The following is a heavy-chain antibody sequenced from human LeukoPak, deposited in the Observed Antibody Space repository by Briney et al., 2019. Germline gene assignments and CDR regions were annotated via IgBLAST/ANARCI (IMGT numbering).Heavy chain of an antibody. CDR1: GGSFSGYY. V-gene: IGHV4-34*01. Sequence: SETLSLTCAVYGGSFSGYYWSWIRQPPGKGLEWIGEINHSGSTNYNPSLKSRVTISVDTSKNQFSLKLSSVTAADTAVYYCARGYYYDSSGYYLDYWGQGTLVTASS. CDR3: ARGYYYDSSGYYLDY. D-gene: IGHD3-22*01. CDR2: INHSGST. J-gene: IGHJ4*02.